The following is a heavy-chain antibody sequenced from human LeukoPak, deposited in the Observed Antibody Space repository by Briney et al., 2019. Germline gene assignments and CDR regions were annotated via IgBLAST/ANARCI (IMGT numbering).Heavy chain of an antibody. V-gene: IGHV4-31*03. D-gene: IGHD5-12*01. J-gene: IGHJ4*02. CDR3: ARHRGSGYSTLFDY. Sequence: PSQTLSLTCTVSGGSISSGGYYWSWIRQHPGKGLGWIGYIYYSGSTNYNPSLKSRVTISVDTSKNQFSLKLSSVTAADTAVYYCARHRGSGYSTLFDYWGQGTLVTVSS. CDR1: GGSISSGGYY. CDR2: IYYSGST.